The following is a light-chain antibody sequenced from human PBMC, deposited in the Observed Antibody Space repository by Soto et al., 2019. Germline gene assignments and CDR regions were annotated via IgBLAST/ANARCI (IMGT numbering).Light chain of an antibody. CDR2: DVS. CDR3: SAYTSSSTYV. Sequence: QSALTQPASVSGSPGQSITISCTGTSSVVGGYNYVSWYQQHPGKAPKLMIYDVSNRPSGVSNRFSGSKSGNTASLTISGLQAEDEDDYYCSAYTSSSTYVFGTGTKVTVL. J-gene: IGLJ1*01. V-gene: IGLV2-14*01. CDR1: SSVVGGYNY.